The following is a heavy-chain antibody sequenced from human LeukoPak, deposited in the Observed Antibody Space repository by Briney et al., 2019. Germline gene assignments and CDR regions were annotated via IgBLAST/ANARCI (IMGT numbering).Heavy chain of an antibody. V-gene: IGHV3-66*01. Sequence: GRSLRLSCAASGFTVSSNFMTWVRQAPGKGLEWVSVIYSGGSTYYADSVKDRFTISRDNSKNMLYLQMNSLRAEDTAVYYCARGGDSLHYWGQGTLVTVSS. CDR1: GFTVSSNF. CDR2: IYSGGST. D-gene: IGHD3-10*01. J-gene: IGHJ4*02. CDR3: ARGGDSLHY.